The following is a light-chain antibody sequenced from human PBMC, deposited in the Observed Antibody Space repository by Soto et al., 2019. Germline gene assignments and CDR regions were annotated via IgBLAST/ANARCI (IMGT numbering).Light chain of an antibody. Sequence: DMQMTQSPSSVSASVGDRVTITCRASQNIWRLLAWYQQKPGKAPKLLIYSASSLHSGVPSRFSGSRSGTDFTLTISSLQPEDFATYYCQQANSFPLTFGQGTRLEIK. CDR2: SAS. V-gene: IGKV1-12*01. CDR3: QQANSFPLT. J-gene: IGKJ5*01. CDR1: QNIWRL.